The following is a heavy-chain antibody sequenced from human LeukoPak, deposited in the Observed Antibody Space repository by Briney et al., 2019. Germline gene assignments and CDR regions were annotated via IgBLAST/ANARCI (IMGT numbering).Heavy chain of an antibody. D-gene: IGHD3-10*01. CDR1: GFTFSSYW. CDR2: INSDGSIT. CDR3: ARGNYYGQDY. J-gene: IGHJ4*02. V-gene: IGHV3-74*01. Sequence: GGSLRLSCGASGFTFSSYWMHWVRQAPGKGLVWISRINSDGSITSYADSVKGRFTISRDNAKNTLYLQMNSLRAEDTAVYYCARGNYYGQDYWGQGTLVTVSS.